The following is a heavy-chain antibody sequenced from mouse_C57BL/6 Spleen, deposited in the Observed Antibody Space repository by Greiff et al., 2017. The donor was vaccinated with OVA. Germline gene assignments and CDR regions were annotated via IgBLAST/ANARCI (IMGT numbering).Heavy chain of an antibody. V-gene: IGHV5-17*01. Sequence: VQLQQSGGGLVKPGGSLKLSCAASGFTFSDYGMHWVRQAPEKGLEWVAYISSGSSTIYYADTVKGRFTISRDNAKNTLFLQMTSLRSEDTAMYYCAKGTTVPSPLYFDYWGQGTTLTVSS. J-gene: IGHJ2*01. D-gene: IGHD1-1*01. CDR3: AKGTTVPSPLYFDY. CDR2: ISSGSSTI. CDR1: GFTFSDYG.